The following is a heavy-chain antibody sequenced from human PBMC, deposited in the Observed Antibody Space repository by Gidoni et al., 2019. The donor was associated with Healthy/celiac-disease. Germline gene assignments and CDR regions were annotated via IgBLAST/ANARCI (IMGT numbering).Heavy chain of an antibody. D-gene: IGHD6-13*01. CDR3: TTVRYSSSWYPRGGY. Sequence: EVQLVESGGGLVTPGGSLRLSCAPSVFTFSNAWMSWVRQAPGKGLGWVGRIKSKTDGGTTDDAAPVKGRFTISRDDSKNTLYLQMNSLKTEDTAVYYCTTVRYSSSWYPRGGYWGQGTLVTVSS. CDR1: VFTFSNAW. J-gene: IGHJ4*02. CDR2: IKSKTDGGTT. V-gene: IGHV3-15*01.